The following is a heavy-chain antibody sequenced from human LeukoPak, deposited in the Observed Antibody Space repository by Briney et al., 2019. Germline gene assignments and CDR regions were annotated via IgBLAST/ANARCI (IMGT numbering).Heavy chain of an antibody. CDR2: IYDSGST. CDR3: ARTTVTVSHFDY. D-gene: IGHD4-17*01. J-gene: IGHJ4*02. V-gene: IGHV4-59*08. CDR1: GGSMSSYY. Sequence: SETLSLTCTVSGGSMSSYYWSWIRQPPGKGLEWIGYIYDSGSTNHNPSLKSRVTISVGTSKNQFSLKLSSVTAADTAVYYCARTTVTVSHFDYWGQGTLVTVSS.